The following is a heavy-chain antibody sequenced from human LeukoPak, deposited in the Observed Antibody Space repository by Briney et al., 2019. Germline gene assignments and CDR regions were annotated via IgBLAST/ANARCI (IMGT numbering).Heavy chain of an antibody. J-gene: IGHJ6*03. CDR2: ISWNSDSI. CDR3: AKANTPDYFGSGTTHNYYYYYMDV. Sequence: GWSLRLSCAASGFTFGDYAMNWVRQAPGKGLEWVSGISWNSDSIGYADSVKGRFTISRDNARNSLYLHLNSLRAEDTAFYYCAKANTPDYFGSGTTHNYYYYYMDVWGKGTTVTVSS. CDR1: GFTFGDYA. D-gene: IGHD3-10*01. V-gene: IGHV3-9*01.